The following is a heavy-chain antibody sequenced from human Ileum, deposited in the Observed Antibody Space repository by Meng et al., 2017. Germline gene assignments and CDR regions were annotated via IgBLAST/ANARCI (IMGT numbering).Heavy chain of an antibody. V-gene: IGHV4-31*03. D-gene: IGHD1-26*01. J-gene: IGHJ1*01. CDR1: GGSLSSAGYY. CDR2: IFYKGST. Sequence: QVQLQESGPGLVKPSQTLSLTCTVSGGSLSSAGYYWSWIRQFPGKGLEWIGFIFYKGSTYHNPSLKRRVTISVDTSKNPFFLKMNSVTAADTAVYHCARHLGRRSPFQHWGQGTLVTVSS. CDR3: ARHLGRRSPFQH.